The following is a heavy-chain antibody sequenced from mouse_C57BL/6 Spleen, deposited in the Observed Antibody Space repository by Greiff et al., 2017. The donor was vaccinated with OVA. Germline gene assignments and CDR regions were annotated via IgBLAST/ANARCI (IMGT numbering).Heavy chain of an antibody. CDR1: GYTFTSYW. D-gene: IGHD1-1*01. J-gene: IGHJ2*01. Sequence: QVQLQQPGAELVKPGASVKLSCKASGYTFTSYWMHWVKQRPGQGLEWIGMIHPNSGSTNYNEKFKSKATLTVDKSSSTAYMQLSSPTSEDSAVYYCATSGITTEGYWGQGTTLTVSS. CDR2: IHPNSGST. CDR3: ATSGITTEGY. V-gene: IGHV1-64*01.